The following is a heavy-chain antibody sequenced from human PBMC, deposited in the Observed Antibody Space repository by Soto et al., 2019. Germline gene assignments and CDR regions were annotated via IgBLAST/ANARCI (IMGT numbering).Heavy chain of an antibody. Sequence: GGSLRLSCAASGFTFSSYGMHWVRQAPGKGLEWVAVISYDGSEKYHADPVKGRFTISRDNSKNTLYLQMNSLRAEDTAVYYCARKPETGTTVPFDYWGQGTLVTVSS. CDR1: GFTFSSYG. CDR3: ARKPETGTTVPFDY. J-gene: IGHJ4*02. D-gene: IGHD1-1*01. CDR2: ISYDGSEK. V-gene: IGHV3-30*03.